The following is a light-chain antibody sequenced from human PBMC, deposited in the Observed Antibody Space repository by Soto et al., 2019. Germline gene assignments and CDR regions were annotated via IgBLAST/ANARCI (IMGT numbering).Light chain of an antibody. J-gene: IGKJ5*01. CDR3: QQSYRAPIT. V-gene: IGKV1-39*01. CDR1: RDIVTY. Sequence: DLQVTRSRSSRSSCWGDRVTITCRASRDIVTYLNWYQQKPEKAPKILIYAASTLQSGVPSRFSGSGSGTDFTLNINSLQPEDCATYYCQQSYRAPITFAQGTRLEIK. CDR2: AAS.